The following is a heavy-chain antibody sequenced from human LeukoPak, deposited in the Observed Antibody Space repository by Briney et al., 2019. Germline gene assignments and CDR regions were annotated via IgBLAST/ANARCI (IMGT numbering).Heavy chain of an antibody. D-gene: IGHD3-3*01. J-gene: IGHJ6*02. V-gene: IGHV1-18*01. CDR1: GYTFTSYG. CDR2: ISAYNGNT. CDR3: ARERYYDFWSGYYPYYYYYGMDV. Sequence: ASVKVSCKASGYTFTSYGISWVRQAPGQGLEWMGWISAYNGNTNYAQKFQGRVTMTRNTSISTAYMELSSLRSEDTAVYYCARERYYDFWSGYYPYYYYYGMDVWGQGTTVTVSS.